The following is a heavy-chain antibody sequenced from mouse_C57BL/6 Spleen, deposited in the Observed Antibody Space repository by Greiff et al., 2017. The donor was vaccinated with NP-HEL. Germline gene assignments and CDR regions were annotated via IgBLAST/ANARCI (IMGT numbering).Heavy chain of an antibody. D-gene: IGHD2-5*01. CDR2: ISDGGSYT. Sequence: DVMLVESGGGLVKPGGSLKLSCAASGFTFSSYAMSWVRQTPEKRLAWVATISDGGSYTYYPDNVKGRFTISRDNAKNNLYLQMSHLKSEDTAMYYCAREGYSKGFAYWGQGTLVTVSA. CDR1: GFTFSSYA. J-gene: IGHJ3*01. V-gene: IGHV5-4*01. CDR3: AREGYSKGFAY.